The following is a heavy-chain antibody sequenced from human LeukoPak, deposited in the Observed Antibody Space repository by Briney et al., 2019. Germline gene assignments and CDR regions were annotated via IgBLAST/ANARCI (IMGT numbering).Heavy chain of an antibody. D-gene: IGHD6-13*01. V-gene: IGHV1-46*01. CDR1: GYTFTSYY. CDR2: INPSGGST. J-gene: IGHJ4*02. CDR3: ARDTPQHLKRYDY. Sequence: ASVKVSCKASGYTFTSYYMHWVRQAPGQGLEWMGIINPSGGSTSYAQQYQGRVTMTTDTSTSTVYMELRSLRSDDTAVYFCARDTPQHLKRYDYWGQGTQVTVSS.